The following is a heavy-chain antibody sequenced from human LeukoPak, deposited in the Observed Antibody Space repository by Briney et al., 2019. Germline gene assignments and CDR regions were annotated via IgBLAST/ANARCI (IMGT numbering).Heavy chain of an antibody. V-gene: IGHV4-59*08. J-gene: IGHJ4*02. CDR3: AAGYYDFWSGYFDY. D-gene: IGHD3-3*01. CDR1: GGSISSYY. Sequence: SETLSLTCAVSGGSISSYYWSWIRQPPGKGLEWIGYIHYNGSTNYNPSLKSRVTISVDTSKNQFSLKLSSVTAADTAVYYCAAGYYDFWSGYFDYWGQGTLVTVSS. CDR2: IHYNGST.